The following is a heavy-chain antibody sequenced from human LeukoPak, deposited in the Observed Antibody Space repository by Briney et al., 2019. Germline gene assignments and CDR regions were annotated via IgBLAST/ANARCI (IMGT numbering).Heavy chain of an antibody. V-gene: IGHV3-74*01. Sequence: GGSLRLSCAASGFTFSSFWMNWVRQAPGKGLVWVSHITNDGRSATYADPVKGRFTITRDNAKNTLYLQMNSLRVEDTAVYYCASAMFGTNAFDIWGQGTMVTVSS. D-gene: IGHD1-14*01. J-gene: IGHJ3*02. CDR2: ITNDGRSA. CDR3: ASAMFGTNAFDI. CDR1: GFTFSSFW.